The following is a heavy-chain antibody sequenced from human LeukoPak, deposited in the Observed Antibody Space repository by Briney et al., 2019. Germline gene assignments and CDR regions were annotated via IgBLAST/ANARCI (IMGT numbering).Heavy chain of an antibody. Sequence: PSETLSLTCAAYGGSFSGYYWSWIRQPPGKGLEWIGEINHSGSTNYNPSLKSRVTISIDTSKNQFSLKLSSVAAADTAVYYCARDHVTELNAFDIWGQGTMVTVSS. CDR3: ARDHVTELNAFDI. D-gene: IGHD1-14*01. J-gene: IGHJ3*02. CDR1: GGSFSGYY. CDR2: INHSGST. V-gene: IGHV4-34*01.